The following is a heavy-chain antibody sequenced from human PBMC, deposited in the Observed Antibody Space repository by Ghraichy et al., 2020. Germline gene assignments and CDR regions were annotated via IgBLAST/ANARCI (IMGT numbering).Heavy chain of an antibody. J-gene: IGHJ4*02. D-gene: IGHD2-15*01. CDR2: IYSGGST. Sequence: GGSLRLSCAASGFTVSSNYMSWVRQAPGKGLEWVSVIYSGGSTYYADSVKGRFTISRDNSKNTLYLQMNSLGAEDTAVYYCARAPGYCSGGSCYDYWGQGTLVTVSS. CDR3: ARAPGYCSGGSCYDY. CDR1: GFTVSSNY. V-gene: IGHV3-53*01.